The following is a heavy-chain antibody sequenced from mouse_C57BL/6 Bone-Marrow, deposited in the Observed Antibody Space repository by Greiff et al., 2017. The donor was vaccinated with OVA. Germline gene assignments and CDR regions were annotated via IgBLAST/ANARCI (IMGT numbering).Heavy chain of an antibody. J-gene: IGHJ2*01. D-gene: IGHD6-5*01. CDR1: GYTFTDYY. CDR2: IYPGSGNT. Sequence: VQLQQSGAELVRPGASVKLSCKASGYTFTDYYINWVKQRPGQGLEWIARIYPGSGNTYYNEKFKGKATLTAEKSSSTAYMQLSSLTSEDSAVYFCATLCPFDYWGQGTTLTVSS. CDR3: ATLCPFDY. V-gene: IGHV1-76*01.